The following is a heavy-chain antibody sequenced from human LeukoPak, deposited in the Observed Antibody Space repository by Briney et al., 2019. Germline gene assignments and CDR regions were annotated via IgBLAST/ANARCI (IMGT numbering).Heavy chain of an antibody. J-gene: IGHJ4*02. D-gene: IGHD6-13*01. CDR1: GGSISSGSYY. Sequence: SETLSFTCTVSGGSISSGSYYWGWIRQPPGKGLEWVGSIYYSGSTYYNPSLKSRVTISVDTSKKQFSLKLNSVTAADTAVYYCAREVAASSWSYWGQGTLVTVSS. CDR2: IYYSGST. CDR3: AREVAASSWSY. V-gene: IGHV4-39*01.